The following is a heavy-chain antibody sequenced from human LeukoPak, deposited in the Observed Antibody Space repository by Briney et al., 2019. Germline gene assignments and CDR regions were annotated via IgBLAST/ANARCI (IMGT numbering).Heavy chain of an antibody. CDR1: GGSISSGSHY. D-gene: IGHD1-26*01. Sequence: PSETLSLTCTVSGGSISSGSHYWSWIRQPAGKGLEWIGSIYHSGSTYYNPSLKSRVTISVDTSKNQFSLKLSSVTAADTAVYYCARDSGTLTPPDYWGQGTLVTVSS. V-gene: IGHV4-39*07. CDR3: ARDSGTLTPPDY. J-gene: IGHJ4*02. CDR2: IYHSGST.